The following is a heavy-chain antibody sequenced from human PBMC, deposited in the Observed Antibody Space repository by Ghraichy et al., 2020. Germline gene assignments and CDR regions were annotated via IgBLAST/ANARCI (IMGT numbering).Heavy chain of an antibody. CDR2: IHYSGST. Sequence: SETLSLTCTVSGGSISSGGYYWSWIRQLPGKGLEWIGYIHYSGSTHYNPSLKSRLTMSVDTSKNQFYLKLSSVTAADTAVYYCARGTNYYDSSGFYYWGQGTLVSVSS. V-gene: IGHV4-31*03. CDR1: GGSISSGGYY. D-gene: IGHD3-22*01. CDR3: ARGTNYYDSSGFYY. J-gene: IGHJ4*02.